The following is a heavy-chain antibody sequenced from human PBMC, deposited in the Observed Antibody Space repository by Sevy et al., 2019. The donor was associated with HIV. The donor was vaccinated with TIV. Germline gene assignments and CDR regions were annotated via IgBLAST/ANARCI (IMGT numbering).Heavy chain of an antibody. CDR2: ISYDGSRH. V-gene: IGHV3-30-3*01. Sequence: GGSLRLSCAASEFMFSTYAMHWVRQAPGKGLEWVAVISYDGSRHYYADSVKGRFTISRDNSKNTLFLQMNSLRLEDTAFYYCARDAGYSTDWYPSDYWGLGTLVTVSS. CDR1: EFMFSTYA. CDR3: ARDAGYSTDWYPSDY. J-gene: IGHJ4*02. D-gene: IGHD6-19*01.